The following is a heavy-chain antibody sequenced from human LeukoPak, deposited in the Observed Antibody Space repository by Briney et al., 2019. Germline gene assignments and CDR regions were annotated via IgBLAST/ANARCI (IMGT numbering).Heavy chain of an antibody. CDR3: ARGGSYGSGSYYNVIRWPLDY. CDR2: IYYSGST. V-gene: IGHV4-39*01. Sequence: SETLSLTCTVSGGSISSSSYYWGWIRQPPGKGLEWIVSIYYSGSTYYNPSLKSRVTISVDTSNNQFSLKLSSVTAADTAVYYCARGGSYGSGSYYNVIRWPLDYWGQGTLVTVSS. CDR1: GGSISSSSYY. D-gene: IGHD3-10*01. J-gene: IGHJ4*02.